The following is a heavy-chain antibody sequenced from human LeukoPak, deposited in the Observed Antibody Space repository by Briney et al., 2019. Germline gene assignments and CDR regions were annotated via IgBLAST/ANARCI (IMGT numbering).Heavy chain of an antibody. CDR3: ARTYADYFDY. CDR2: IKQDGSEK. CDR1: GFTFSSYW. Sequence: GGSLRLSCAAPGFTFSSYWMSWVRQAPGKGLEWVANIKQDGSEKYYVDSVKGRFTISRDNAKNSLYLQMNSLRAEDTAVYYCARTYADYFDYWGQGTLVTVSS. J-gene: IGHJ4*02. V-gene: IGHV3-7*01. D-gene: IGHD4-17*01.